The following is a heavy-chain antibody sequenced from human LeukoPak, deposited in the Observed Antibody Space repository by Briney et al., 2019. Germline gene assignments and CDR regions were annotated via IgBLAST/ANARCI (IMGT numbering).Heavy chain of an antibody. CDR3: ARDRGYNY. CDR1: GFTFDDYA. Sequence: PGGSLRLSCAASGFTFDDYAMHWVRQAPGKGLEWVSGISWNSGSIGYADSVKGRFTISRDNAKNSLYLQMNSLRAEDTALYYCARDRGYNYWGQGTLVTVSS. V-gene: IGHV3-9*01. CDR2: ISWNSGSI. J-gene: IGHJ4*02. D-gene: IGHD5-18*01.